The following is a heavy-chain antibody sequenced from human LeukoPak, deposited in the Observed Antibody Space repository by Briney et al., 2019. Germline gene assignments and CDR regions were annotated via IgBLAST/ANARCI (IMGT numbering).Heavy chain of an antibody. D-gene: IGHD3-22*01. CDR2: IYYSGST. CDR3: ARRITMIVVVPGDDAFDI. CDR1: GGSISSSSYY. V-gene: IGHV4-39*01. Sequence: SETLSLTCTVSGGSISSSSYYWGWIRQPPGKGLEWIGRIYYSGSTYYNPSLKSRVTISVDTSKNQFSLKLSSVTAADTAVYYCARRITMIVVVPGDDAFDIWGQGTMVTVSS. J-gene: IGHJ3*02.